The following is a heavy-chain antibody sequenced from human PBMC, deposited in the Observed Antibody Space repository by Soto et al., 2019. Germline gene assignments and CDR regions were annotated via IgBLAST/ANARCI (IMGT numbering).Heavy chain of an antibody. J-gene: IGHJ6*02. CDR3: AKDRGLRFIHYYGLDV. V-gene: IGHV3-30*18. CDR2: ISYDGSNK. Sequence: GGSLRLSCAASGFTFRSYGIHWVRQALGKGLEWVAVISYDGSNKYYADSVKGRFTISRDNSKNTVYLQMNSLRAEDTAVYYCAKDRGLRFIHYYGLDVWGQGTTVTVSS. D-gene: IGHD3-3*01. CDR1: GFTFRSYG.